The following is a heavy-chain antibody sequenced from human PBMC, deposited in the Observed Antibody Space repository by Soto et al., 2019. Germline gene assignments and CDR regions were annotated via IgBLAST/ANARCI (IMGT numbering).Heavy chain of an antibody. CDR1: GGSISSGDYY. V-gene: IGHV4-30-4*01. Sequence: SETLSLTCTVSGGSISSGDYYWSWIRQPPGKGLEWIGYIYYSGSTYYNPSLKSRVTISVDTSKNQFSLKLSSVTAEDTALYYCARDSGSSSWYGVPYGMDVWGQGTTVTVSS. CDR2: IYYSGST. D-gene: IGHD6-13*01. CDR3: ARDSGSSSWYGVPYGMDV. J-gene: IGHJ6*02.